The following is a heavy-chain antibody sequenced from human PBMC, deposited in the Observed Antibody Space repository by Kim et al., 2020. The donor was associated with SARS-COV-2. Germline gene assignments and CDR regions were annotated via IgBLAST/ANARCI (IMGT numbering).Heavy chain of an antibody. D-gene: IGHD7-27*01. CDR3: ATITETGGY. CDR2: IKSDGSYT. Sequence: GGSLRLSCLASGITFSSYWMHWVRQVPGKGLVWVSRIKSDGSYTDYADSVKGRFTVSRDNAKNTLYLQMNSLRAEDTGIYYCATITETGGYWGQGTLVTVSS. J-gene: IGHJ4*02. CDR1: GITFSSYW. V-gene: IGHV3-74*01.